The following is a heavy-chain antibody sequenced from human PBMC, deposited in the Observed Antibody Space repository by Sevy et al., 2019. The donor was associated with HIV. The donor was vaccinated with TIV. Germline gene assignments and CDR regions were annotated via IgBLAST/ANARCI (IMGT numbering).Heavy chain of an antibody. CDR1: GYTFTSYY. J-gene: IGHJ4*02. CDR2: INPSGGST. Sequence: ASLKVSCKASGYTFTSYYIHWVRQAPGQGLEWMGIINPSGGSTSFAQKFQGRVTMTRDTSTSTVYMELSSLRSEDTAVYFCAREVRSGVDYWGQGTLVTVSS. D-gene: IGHD3-10*01. CDR3: AREVRSGVDY. V-gene: IGHV1-46*01.